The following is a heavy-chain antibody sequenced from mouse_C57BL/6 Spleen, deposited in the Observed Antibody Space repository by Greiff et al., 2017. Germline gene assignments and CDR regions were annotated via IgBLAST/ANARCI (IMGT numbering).Heavy chain of an antibody. J-gene: IGHJ4*01. CDR1: GYTFTSYW. Sequence: QVQLKQPGAELVKPGASVKLSCKASGYTFTSYWMHWVKQRPGRGLEWIGRIDPNSGGTKYNEKFKSKATLTVDKPSSTAYMQLSSLTSEDSAVYYCARCGYYGYYAMDYWGQGTSVTVSS. CDR2: IDPNSGGT. V-gene: IGHV1-72*01. D-gene: IGHD1-2*01. CDR3: ARCGYYGYYAMDY.